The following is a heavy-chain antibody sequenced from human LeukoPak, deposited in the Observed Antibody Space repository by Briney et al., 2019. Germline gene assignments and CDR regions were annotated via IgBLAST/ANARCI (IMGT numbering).Heavy chain of an antibody. V-gene: IGHV4-34*01. Sequence: PSETLSLTCAVYGGSFSGYYWSWIRQPPGKGLEWIGEINHSGSTNYNPSLKSRVTISVDTSKNQLSLKLSSVTAADTAVYYCARVRLGYSSSWFDPWGQGTLVTVSS. D-gene: IGHD6-13*01. CDR1: GGSFSGYY. J-gene: IGHJ5*02. CDR3: ARVRLGYSSSWFDP. CDR2: INHSGST.